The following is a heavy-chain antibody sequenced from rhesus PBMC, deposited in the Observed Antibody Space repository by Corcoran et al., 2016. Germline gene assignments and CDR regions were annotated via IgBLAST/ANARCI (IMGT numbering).Heavy chain of an antibody. CDR1: GGSISGYY. CDR2: IDDDAAGT. D-gene: IGHD5-42*01. Sequence: QVQLQESGPGLVKPSETLSLTCTVSGGSISGYYWNWIRSPPGKGLEWIANIDDDAAGTNYNPSLKNRVTISKDTSKNQFSLKLSSVTAADTAVYYCARVRGYSGYRLFDYWGQGVLVTVSS. J-gene: IGHJ4*01. CDR3: ARVRGYSGYRLFDY. V-gene: IGHV4-81*01.